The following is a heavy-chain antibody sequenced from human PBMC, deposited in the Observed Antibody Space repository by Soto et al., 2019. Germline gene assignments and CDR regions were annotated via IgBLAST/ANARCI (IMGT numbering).Heavy chain of an antibody. J-gene: IGHJ5*02. V-gene: IGHV4-39*01. D-gene: IGHD3-9*01. CDR3: ARPGGLGLTGYFRPGDWFDP. CDR2: IYYSGSA. Sequence: QLELQESGPGLVKPSETLSLTCTVSNGSISSSYYWGWIRQPPGKGLEWIGSIYYSGSAYYNPSLKCLVTISVDSSKNQFSLKLNSVTAADTAVYYCARPGGLGLTGYFRPGDWFDPWGQGTLVTVSS. CDR1: NGSISSSYY.